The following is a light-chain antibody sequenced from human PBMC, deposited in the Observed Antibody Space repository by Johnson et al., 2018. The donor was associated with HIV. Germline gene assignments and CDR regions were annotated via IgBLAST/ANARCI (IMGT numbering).Light chain of an antibody. CDR3: GTWDSSLSADV. CDR2: DNN. J-gene: IGLJ1*01. Sequence: QSALTQPPSVSAAPGQKVTISCSGSSSNIGHNYVSWYQQLPGTAPKLLIYDNNKRPSGIPDRFSGSKSGTSATLGITGLQTGDEADYYCGTWDSSLSADVFGTGTKVTVL. CDR1: SSNIGHNY. V-gene: IGLV1-51*01.